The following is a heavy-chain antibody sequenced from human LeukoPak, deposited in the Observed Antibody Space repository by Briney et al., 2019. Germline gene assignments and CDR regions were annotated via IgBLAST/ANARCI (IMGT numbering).Heavy chain of an antibody. V-gene: IGHV3-43D*03. Sequence: PGGSLRLSCTASGFTFDDFAMHWVRQAPGKGLEWVSLISWDGGSTYYADSVKGRFTISRDNSKNSLSLQMNSLRAEDTALYYCAKDTSSWFPNYFDSWGQGALVTVSS. CDR3: AKDTSSWFPNYFDS. D-gene: IGHD6-13*01. CDR2: ISWDGGST. CDR1: GFTFDDFA. J-gene: IGHJ4*02.